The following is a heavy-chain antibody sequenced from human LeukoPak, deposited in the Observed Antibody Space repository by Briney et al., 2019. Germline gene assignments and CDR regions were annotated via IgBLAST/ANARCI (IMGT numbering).Heavy chain of an antibody. J-gene: IGHJ6*03. CDR1: GFTFDDYG. Sequence: GGSLRLSCAASGFTFDDYGMSWVRQAPGKGLEWVSGINWNGGSIGYADSVKGRFTIPRDNAKNSLYLQMNSLRAEDTALYCCARYGQLVTSYYYYMDVWGQGTTVTVSS. CDR3: ARYGQLVTSYYYYMDV. D-gene: IGHD6-6*01. V-gene: IGHV3-20*04. CDR2: INWNGGSI.